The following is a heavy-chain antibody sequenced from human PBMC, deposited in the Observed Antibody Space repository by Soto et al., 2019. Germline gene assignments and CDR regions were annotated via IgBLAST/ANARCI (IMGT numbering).Heavy chain of an antibody. J-gene: IGHJ5*02. V-gene: IGHV3-23*01. D-gene: IGHD2-2*01. Sequence: GGSLRLSCAASGFTFSSYAMSWVRQAPGKGLEWVSAISGSGGSTYYADSVKGRFTISKDNSKNTLYLQMNSLRAEETAVYYCAKDSVVVPADTHFDPWGQGTLVTVSS. CDR2: ISGSGGST. CDR1: GFTFSSYA. CDR3: AKDSVVVPADTHFDP.